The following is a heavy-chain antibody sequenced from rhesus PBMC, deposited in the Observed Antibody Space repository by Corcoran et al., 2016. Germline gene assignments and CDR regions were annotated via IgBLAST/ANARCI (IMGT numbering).Heavy chain of an antibody. V-gene: IGHV5-2*01. CDR3: AKYRHSCSRGSSLDV. Sequence: EVQLVQSGAEVKRPEESLKIFCKPSGDSSTSYWISWQRQRPGEWLGALDTCDSDTQYCPTFQGQCTSASDKSISNAYRQCSSLKTSDSATYYCAKYRHSCSRGSSLDVWCRGVLVTVSS. CDR2: LDTCDSDT. J-gene: IGHJ5-2*02. D-gene: IGHD6-25*01. CDR1: GDSSTSYW.